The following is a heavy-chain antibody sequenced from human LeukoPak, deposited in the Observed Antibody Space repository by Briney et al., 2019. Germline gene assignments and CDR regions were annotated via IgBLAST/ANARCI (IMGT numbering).Heavy chain of an antibody. V-gene: IGHV4-59*01. J-gene: IGHJ4*02. CDR3: ARVRSRDGLDY. CDR1: GGSISSYY. CDR2: IYYRGSV. Sequence: SETLSLTCTVSGGSISSYYWSWIRQPPGKGLEWIGYIYYRGSVNYNPYLKSRVTISVDTSKNQFSLKLSTVTAADTAVYYCARVRSRDGLDYWGQGTLVAVSS. D-gene: IGHD5-24*01.